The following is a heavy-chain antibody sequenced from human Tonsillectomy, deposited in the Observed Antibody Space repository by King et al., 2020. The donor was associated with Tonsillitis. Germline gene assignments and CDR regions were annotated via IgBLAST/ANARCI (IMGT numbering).Heavy chain of an antibody. Sequence: VQLQQWGAGLLKPSETLSLTCAVYGESFSGHYWSWIRQTPGKGLVWIVEINHSGSTNYTPSLKSRVTILVETSKNLFSLKLSSVTAADTAIYYCARLKSITIFGVLTHYYYYMDVWGKGTTVTVS. J-gene: IGHJ6*03. CDR2: INHSGST. CDR3: ARLKSITIFGVLTHYYYYMDV. V-gene: IGHV4-34*01. D-gene: IGHD3-3*01. CDR1: GESFSGHY.